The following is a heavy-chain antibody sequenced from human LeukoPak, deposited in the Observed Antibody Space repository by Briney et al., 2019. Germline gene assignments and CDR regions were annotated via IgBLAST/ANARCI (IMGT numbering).Heavy chain of an antibody. D-gene: IGHD1-26*01. Sequence: GGSLRLSCAASGFSFNNYGMHWVRRAPGKGLEWVAFIRYDGSNKYYSDSVKGRFTISRDNSKNTLYLQMKSLRTEDTAVYSCARYPSFDYWGQGTPVTVSS. J-gene: IGHJ4*02. CDR3: ARYPSFDY. V-gene: IGHV3-30*02. CDR2: IRYDGSNK. CDR1: GFSFNNYG.